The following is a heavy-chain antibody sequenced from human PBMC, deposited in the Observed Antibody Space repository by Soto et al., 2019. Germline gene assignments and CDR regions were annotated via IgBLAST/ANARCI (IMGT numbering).Heavy chain of an antibody. CDR1: GGSISGYY. V-gene: IGHV4-31*03. CDR3: AREVGHIVVVTAGDDAFDI. J-gene: IGHJ3*02. CDR2: IYYSGST. Sequence: PSETLSLTCTVSGGSISGYYWSWIRQHPGKGLEWIGYIYYSGSTYYNPSLKSRVTISVDTSKNQFSLKLSSVTAADTAVYYCAREVGHIVVVTAGDDAFDIWGQGTMVT. D-gene: IGHD2-21*02.